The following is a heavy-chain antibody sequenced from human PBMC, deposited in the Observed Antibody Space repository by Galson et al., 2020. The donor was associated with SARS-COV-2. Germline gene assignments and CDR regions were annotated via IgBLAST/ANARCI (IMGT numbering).Heavy chain of an antibody. CDR1: GFTFSSYA. CDR3: ARDGSLTIFGVVIGAYYYYGMDV. V-gene: IGHV3-30-3*01. J-gene: IGHJ6*02. D-gene: IGHD3-3*01. Sequence: TGGSLRLSCAASGFTFSSYAMHWVHQAPGKGLEWVAVISYDGSNKYYADSVKGRFTISRDNSKNTLYLQMNSLRAEDTAVYYCARDGSLTIFGVVIGAYYYYGMDVWGQGTTVTVSS. CDR2: ISYDGSNK.